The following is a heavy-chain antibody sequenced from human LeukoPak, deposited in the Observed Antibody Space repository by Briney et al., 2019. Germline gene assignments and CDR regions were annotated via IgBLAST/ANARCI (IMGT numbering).Heavy chain of an antibody. D-gene: IGHD6-13*01. V-gene: IGHV3-30*02. Sequence: PGGSLRLSCAASGFTFSSYGMHWVRQAPGKGLEWVAFIRYDGSNKYYADSVKGRFTVSRGNSKNTVFLQMNSLRAEDTAVYYCAKDGIFSGGSGWYDYWGQGTLVTVSS. CDR2: IRYDGSNK. CDR1: GFTFSSYG. CDR3: AKDGIFSGGSGWYDY. J-gene: IGHJ4*02.